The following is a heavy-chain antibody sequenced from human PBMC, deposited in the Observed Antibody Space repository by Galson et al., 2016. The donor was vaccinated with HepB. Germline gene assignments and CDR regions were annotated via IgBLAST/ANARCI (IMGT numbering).Heavy chain of an antibody. J-gene: IGHJ4*02. CDR1: GFTFSNYA. V-gene: IGHV3-23*01. Sequence: SLRLSCAASGFTFSNYAMIWVRQAPRKGLEWVSCISGGGNRTYYPDSVKGRFTVSRDNSKNTLYLQMNSLIADDAAVYFCAKGISSISGWAVAGSGKRMDYWGQGTLVTVSS. D-gene: IGHD6-19*01. CDR2: ISGGGNRT. CDR3: AKGISSISGWAVAGSGKRMDY.